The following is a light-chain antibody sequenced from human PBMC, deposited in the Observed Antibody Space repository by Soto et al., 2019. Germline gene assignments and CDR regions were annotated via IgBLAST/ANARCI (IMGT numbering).Light chain of an antibody. Sequence: DIQMTQSPSSLSASVGDRVTITCQASQDISNYLNWYQQKPGKAPKLLIYDASNLETGVPSRFSGSGSGPDFTFTISSLQPEDIATYYCQQYDNLPYTFGQGTNLEIK. J-gene: IGKJ2*01. CDR2: DAS. CDR3: QQYDNLPYT. V-gene: IGKV1-33*01. CDR1: QDISNY.